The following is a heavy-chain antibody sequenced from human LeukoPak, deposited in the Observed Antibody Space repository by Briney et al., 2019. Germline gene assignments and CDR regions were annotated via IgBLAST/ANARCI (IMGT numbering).Heavy chain of an antibody. CDR2: IYPGDSDT. J-gene: IGHJ3*02. V-gene: IGHV5-51*01. CDR3: ASLRSYSDAFDI. CDR1: GYTFTSYW. Sequence: GESLKISCQGSGYTFTSYWIAWVRQMRGEGLEWMGIIYPGDSDTRYSPSFQGQATISADKSISTAFLQWSSLKASDSAMYYCASLRSYSDAFDIWGQGTMVTVSS. D-gene: IGHD2-21*01.